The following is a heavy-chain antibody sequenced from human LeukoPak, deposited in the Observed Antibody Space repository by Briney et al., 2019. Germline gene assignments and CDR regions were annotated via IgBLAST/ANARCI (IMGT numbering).Heavy chain of an antibody. V-gene: IGHV3-23*01. CDR1: GFTFNSFA. Sequence: GGSLRLSCAASGFTFNSFAVSWVRQAPGKGLEWVSTVSGSGGTTYYPDSVKGRFTISRDNSKKTLYLQMNSLRAEDTAVYFCAKESLYDSSFDYWGQGTLVTVSS. CDR2: VSGSGGTT. J-gene: IGHJ4*02. D-gene: IGHD3-3*01. CDR3: AKESLYDSSFDY.